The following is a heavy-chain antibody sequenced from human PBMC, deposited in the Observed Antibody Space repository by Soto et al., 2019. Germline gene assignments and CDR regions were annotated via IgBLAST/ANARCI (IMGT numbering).Heavy chain of an antibody. CDR3: VHATRLSTGGDC. V-gene: IGHV2-5*02. CDR2: IYWDDDK. D-gene: IGHD7-27*01. CDR1: GFSLSTTGVG. Sequence: QINLKESGPTLVKPTQTLTLTCTFSGFSLSTTGVGVGWIRQPPGKALDWLALIYWDDDKRYSPSLKSRPTMNRDTAKNQVVLRVTDLDPMDTAIYSCVHATRLSTGGDCWGQGTLGTVSS. J-gene: IGHJ4*02.